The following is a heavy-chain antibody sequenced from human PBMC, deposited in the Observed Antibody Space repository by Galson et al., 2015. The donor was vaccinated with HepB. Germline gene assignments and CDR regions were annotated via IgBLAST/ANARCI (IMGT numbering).Heavy chain of an antibody. D-gene: IGHD2-2*01. CDR1: GFTFSNAW. CDR2: IKSKTDGGTT. Sequence: SLRLSCAASGFTFSNAWMNWVRQAPGKGLEWVGRIKSKTDGGTTDYAAPVKGRFTISRDDSKNTLYLQMNSLKTEDTAVYYCTTGIVVVPAAMRGEYYYYYGMDVWGQGTTVTVSS. J-gene: IGHJ6*02. V-gene: IGHV3-15*07. CDR3: TTGIVVVPAAMRGEYYYYYGMDV.